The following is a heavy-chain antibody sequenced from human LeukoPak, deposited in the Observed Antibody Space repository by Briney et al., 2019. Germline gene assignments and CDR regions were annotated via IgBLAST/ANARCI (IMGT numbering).Heavy chain of an antibody. CDR1: GFTFSSYS. D-gene: IGHD6-19*01. Sequence: GGSLRLSCAPSGFTFSSYSMNSVRQAPGEGLEWVSSISSSSSYLYYADSVKGRFTISRDNAKNSLNLEMNSLRAEDTAVYYCARDQVGSGWETFDYGGQGTVVTVSA. CDR2: ISSSSSYL. V-gene: IGHV3-21*01. J-gene: IGHJ4*02. CDR3: ARDQVGSGWETFDY.